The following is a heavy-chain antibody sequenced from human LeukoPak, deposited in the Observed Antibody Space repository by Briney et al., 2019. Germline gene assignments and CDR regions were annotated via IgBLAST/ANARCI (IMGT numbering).Heavy chain of an antibody. CDR1: GFTFSSYA. V-gene: IGHV3-30*04. CDR3: AKDLMVRGVPPGDY. CDR2: ISYDGSNI. Sequence: PGGSLRLSCAASGFTFSSYAMHWVRQAPGKGLEWVAVISYDGSNIYYADSVKGRFTISRDNSKNTLYLQMNSLRAEDTAVYYCAKDLMVRGVPPGDYWGQGTLVTVSS. D-gene: IGHD3-10*01. J-gene: IGHJ4*02.